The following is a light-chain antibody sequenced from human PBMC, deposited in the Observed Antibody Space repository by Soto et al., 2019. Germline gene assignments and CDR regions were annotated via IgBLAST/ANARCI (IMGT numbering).Light chain of an antibody. Sequence: QPALAQPASVSGSFGQSITISCSGPNTDLGVYGYVSWYQHQPGKAPKLLIYDVNNRPSGISDRFSGSKSGDTASLTISGLQAEDEADYFCFSKISGFVYGFGTGTKLTVL. CDR1: NTDLGVYGY. V-gene: IGLV2-14*01. CDR3: FSKISGFVYG. CDR2: DVN. J-gene: IGLJ1*01.